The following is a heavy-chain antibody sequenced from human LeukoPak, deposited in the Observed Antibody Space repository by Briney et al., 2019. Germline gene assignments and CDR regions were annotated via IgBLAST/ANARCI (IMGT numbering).Heavy chain of an antibody. V-gene: IGHV1-8*01. J-gene: IGHJ6*02. CDR3: ARRVPAAEPDYYYYYGMDV. CDR2: MNPNSGNT. CDR1: GYTFTSYD. Sequence: ASVKVSCKASGYTFTSYDINWVRQATGQGLEWMGWMNPNSGNTGYAQKFQGRVTMTRNTSISTAYMELSSLRSEDTAVYYCARRVPAAEPDYYYYYGMDVWGQGTTVTVSS. D-gene: IGHD2-2*01.